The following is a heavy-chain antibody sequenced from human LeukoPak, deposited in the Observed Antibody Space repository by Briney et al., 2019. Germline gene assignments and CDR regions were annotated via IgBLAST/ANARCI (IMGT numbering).Heavy chain of an antibody. D-gene: IGHD3-10*01. CDR1: GYSFTSSW. J-gene: IGHJ5*02. CDR2: INPGDSDT. V-gene: IGHV5-51*01. Sequence: GESLKISCQASGYSFTSSWIGWARQMPGKGLEWMAIINPGDSDTRYSPSFQGQVSISADKSISTVYLQWGSLKASDTAMYYCARQPGAGWFDPWGQGTLVTVSS. CDR3: ARQPGAGWFDP.